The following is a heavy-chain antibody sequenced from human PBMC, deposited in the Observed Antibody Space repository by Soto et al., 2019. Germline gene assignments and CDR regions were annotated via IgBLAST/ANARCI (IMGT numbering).Heavy chain of an antibody. D-gene: IGHD3-10*01. Sequence: ASVKVSCKASGGTFTGYYMHWVRQAPGQGLEWMGWINPNSGGTNYAQKFQGWVTMTRDTSISTAYMELSRLRSDDTAVYYCARGSVAGYYYYYMDVWGKGTTVTVSS. CDR1: GGTFTGYY. CDR2: INPNSGGT. J-gene: IGHJ6*03. CDR3: ARGSVAGYYYYYMDV. V-gene: IGHV1-2*04.